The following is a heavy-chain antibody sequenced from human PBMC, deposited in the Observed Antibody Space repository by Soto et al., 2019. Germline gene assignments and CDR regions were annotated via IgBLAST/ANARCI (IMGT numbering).Heavy chain of an antibody. Sequence: SETLSLTCAVYGGSFSGYYWSWIRQPPGKGLEWIGEINHSGSTNYNPSLKSRVTISVDTSKNQFSLKLSSVTAADTAVYYCAREIRMITFGGVTSPFDYWGQGTLVTVSS. V-gene: IGHV4-34*01. CDR2: INHSGST. D-gene: IGHD3-16*01. J-gene: IGHJ4*02. CDR1: GGSFSGYY. CDR3: AREIRMITFGGVTSPFDY.